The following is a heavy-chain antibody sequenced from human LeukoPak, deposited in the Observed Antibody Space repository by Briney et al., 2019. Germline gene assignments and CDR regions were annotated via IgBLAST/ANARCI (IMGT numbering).Heavy chain of an antibody. CDR1: GFTFSSYA. CDR2: ISYDGSNK. D-gene: IGHD6-19*01. CDR3: ARGLTGIAVAVNAFDI. V-gene: IGHV3-30*04. J-gene: IGHJ3*02. Sequence: PGRSLRLSCAASGFTFSSYAMHWVRQAPGKGLEWVAVISYDGSNKYYADSVKGRFTISRDNSKNTLYLQMNSLRAEDTAVYYCARGLTGIAVAVNAFDIWGQGTMVTVSS.